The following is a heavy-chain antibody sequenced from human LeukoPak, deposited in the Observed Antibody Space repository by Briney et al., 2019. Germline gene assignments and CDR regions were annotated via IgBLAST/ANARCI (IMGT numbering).Heavy chain of an antibody. CDR3: AKTTTGYSSGRFPGWPVDY. CDR1: GFTFSSYG. CDR2: ILYCGGST. D-gene: IGHD6-19*01. Sequence: GGSLRLSCAASGFTFSSYGMHWVRQAPGKGLEWVSGILYCGGSTHYADSVKGRFTISRDNSENTVYLQMNSLRAEDTAVYYCAKTTTGYSSGRFPGWPVDYWGQGTLVTVSS. J-gene: IGHJ4*02. V-gene: IGHV3-NL1*01.